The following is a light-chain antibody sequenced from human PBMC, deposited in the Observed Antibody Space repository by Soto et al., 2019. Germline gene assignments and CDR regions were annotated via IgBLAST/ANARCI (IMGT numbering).Light chain of an antibody. Sequence: QSALIQPASVSGSPGQSITISCTGTSSDVGAYNFVSWYQQHPGKVPKLMIFDVSSRPSGVSDRFSGPKSGNTASLTISGLQAEDEGDYYCSSYTSSSTHVFGSGTKVTVL. V-gene: IGLV2-14*03. CDR2: DVS. CDR1: SSDVGAYNF. J-gene: IGLJ1*01. CDR3: SSYTSSSTHV.